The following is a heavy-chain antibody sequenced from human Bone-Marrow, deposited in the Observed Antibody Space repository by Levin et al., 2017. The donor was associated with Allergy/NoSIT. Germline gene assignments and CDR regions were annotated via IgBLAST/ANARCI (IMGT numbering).Heavy chain of an antibody. CDR2: IYYSGST. J-gene: IGHJ4*02. V-gene: IGHV4-59*01. D-gene: IGHD6-13*01. Sequence: ESLKISCTVSGGSISSYYWSWIRQPPGKGLEWIGYIYYSGSTNYNPSLKSRVTISVDTSKNQFSLKLSSVTAADTAVYYCASLYSSSWYYFDYWGQGTLVTVSS. CDR1: GGSISSYY. CDR3: ASLYSSSWYYFDY.